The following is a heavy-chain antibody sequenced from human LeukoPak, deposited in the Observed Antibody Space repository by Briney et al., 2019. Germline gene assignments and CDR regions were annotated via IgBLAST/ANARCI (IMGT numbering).Heavy chain of an antibody. CDR2: INAGNGNT. CDR3: ARDWMSGPPYYYYGMDV. J-gene: IGHJ6*02. V-gene: IGHV1-3*01. Sequence: ASVKVSCKASGYTFTSYAMHWVRQAPGQRLEWMGWINAGNGNTKYSQKFQGRVTITRDTSASTAYMELSSLRSEDTAVYYCARDWMSGPPYYYYGMDVWGQGTTVTVSS. D-gene: IGHD3-3*01. CDR1: GYTFTSYA.